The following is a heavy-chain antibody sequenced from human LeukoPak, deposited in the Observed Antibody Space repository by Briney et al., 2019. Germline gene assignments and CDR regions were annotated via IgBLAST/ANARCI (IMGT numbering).Heavy chain of an antibody. J-gene: IGHJ4*02. CDR2: IIPILGIA. Sequence: SVKVSCKASGGTFSSYAISWVRQAPGQGLEWMGRIIPILGIANYAQKFQGRVTITADKSTSTAYMELSSLRSEDTAVYYCARDYQGSGYSDYWGQGTLVTVSS. CDR3: ARDYQGSGYSDY. CDR1: GGTFSSYA. V-gene: IGHV1-69*04. D-gene: IGHD3-3*01.